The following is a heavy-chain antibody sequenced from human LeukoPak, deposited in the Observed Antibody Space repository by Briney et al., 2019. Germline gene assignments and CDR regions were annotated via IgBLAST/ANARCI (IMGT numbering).Heavy chain of an antibody. D-gene: IGHD3-22*01. J-gene: IGHJ4*02. CDR3: ASGYYDSSGYYYGLDY. CDR1: GYTFTGYY. Sequence: ASVKVSCKASGYTFTGYYMHWVRQAPGQGLEWMGWINPNSGGTNYAQKFQGRVTMTRDTSISTAYMELSRLRSDDTAVYYCASGYYDSSGYYYGLDYWGQGTLVTASS. V-gene: IGHV1-2*02. CDR2: INPNSGGT.